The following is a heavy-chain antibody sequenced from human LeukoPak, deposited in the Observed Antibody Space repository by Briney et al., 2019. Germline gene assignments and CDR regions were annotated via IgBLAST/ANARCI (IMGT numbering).Heavy chain of an antibody. D-gene: IGHD3-22*01. V-gene: IGHV3-21*01. CDR3: ARDPRYYYDS. CDR1: GFTFSSYG. J-gene: IGHJ4*02. Sequence: GGSLRLSCAASGFTFSSYGMNWVRQAPGKGLEWVSSISSSSSYIYYADSLKGRLTISRDNAKNSLYLQMNSLRAEDTAVYYCARDPRYYYDSWGQGTLVTVSS. CDR2: ISSSSSYI.